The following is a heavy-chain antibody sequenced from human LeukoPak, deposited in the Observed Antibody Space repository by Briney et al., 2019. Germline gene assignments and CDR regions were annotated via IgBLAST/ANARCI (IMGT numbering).Heavy chain of an antibody. Sequence: SETLSLTCAVYGGSFSGYYWSWIRQPPGKGLEWIGEINHSGSTNYNPSLKSRVTISVDTSKNQFSLKLSSVTAADTAVHYCARGRWEGAFDIWGQGTMVTVSS. J-gene: IGHJ3*02. V-gene: IGHV4-34*01. CDR1: GGSFSGYY. D-gene: IGHD1-26*01. CDR3: ARGRWEGAFDI. CDR2: INHSGST.